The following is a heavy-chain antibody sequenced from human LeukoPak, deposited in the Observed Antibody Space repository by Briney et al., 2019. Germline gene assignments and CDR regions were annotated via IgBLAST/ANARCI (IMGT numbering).Heavy chain of an antibody. CDR2: IYYSGST. D-gene: IGHD6-13*01. CDR1: GGSISSYY. J-gene: IGHJ4*02. CDR3: ARGLVTAAGTIFDY. Sequence: SETLSLTCTVSGGSISSYYWRWIRQPPGKGLEWIGYIYYSGSTNYNPSLTSRVTISVDTSKNQFSLKLSSVTAADTAVYYCARGLVTAAGTIFDYWGQGTLVTVSS. V-gene: IGHV4-59*01.